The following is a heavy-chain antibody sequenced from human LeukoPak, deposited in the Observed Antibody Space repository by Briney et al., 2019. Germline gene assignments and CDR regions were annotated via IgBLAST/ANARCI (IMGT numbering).Heavy chain of an antibody. Sequence: PSETLSLTCTVSGGSISSYYWSWIRQPPGKGLEWIGSIYYSGSTYYNPSLKSRVTISVDTSKNQFSLKLSSVTAADTAVYYCAREEWFDPWGQGTLVTVSS. CDR3: AREEWFDP. J-gene: IGHJ5*02. CDR1: GGSISSYY. V-gene: IGHV4-39*07. CDR2: IYYSGST.